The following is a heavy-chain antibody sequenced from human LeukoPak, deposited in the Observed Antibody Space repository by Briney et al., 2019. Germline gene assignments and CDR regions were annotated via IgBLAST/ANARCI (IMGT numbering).Heavy chain of an antibody. CDR3: ARGMGYDFWSGYYTGILWFDP. CDR1: GGSISSYY. D-gene: IGHD3-3*01. CDR2: IYYSGST. J-gene: IGHJ5*02. V-gene: IGHV4-59*12. Sequence: SETLSLTCTVSGGSISSYYWSWIRQPPGKGLEWIGYIYYSGSTNYNPSLKSRVTISVDRSKNQFSLKLSSVTAADTAVYYCARGMGYDFWSGYYTGILWFDPWGQGTLVTVSS.